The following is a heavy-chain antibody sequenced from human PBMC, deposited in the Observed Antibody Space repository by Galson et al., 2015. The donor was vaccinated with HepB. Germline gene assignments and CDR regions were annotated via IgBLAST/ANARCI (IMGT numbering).Heavy chain of an antibody. CDR1: GGSFSGYY. CDR3: ATELGYCTGGNCYGGWFGP. Sequence: SETLSLTCAVYGGSFSGYYWSWIRQSPGKGLEWIGEINHSGSTNYNPSLKSRVTISVDMSKNQFSLKLSSVTAADTAVYYCATELGYCTGGNCYGGWFGPWGQGTLVTVSS. J-gene: IGHJ5*02. CDR2: INHSGST. V-gene: IGHV4-34*01. D-gene: IGHD2-15*01.